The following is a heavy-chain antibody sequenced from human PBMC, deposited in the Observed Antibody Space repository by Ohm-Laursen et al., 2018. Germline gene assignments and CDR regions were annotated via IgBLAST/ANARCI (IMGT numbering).Heavy chain of an antibody. CDR3: ARALNYGSGSPHGY. CDR2: ITSSGSTI. J-gene: IGHJ4*02. D-gene: IGHD3-10*01. Sequence: SLRLSCTASGFTFSDYYMSWIRQAPGKGLEWVSYITSSGSTIYYADSVKGRFTISRDNAKSSLYLQMNNLRAEDTAVYHCARALNYGSGSPHGYWGQGTLVTVSS. CDR1: GFTFSDYY. V-gene: IGHV3-11*01.